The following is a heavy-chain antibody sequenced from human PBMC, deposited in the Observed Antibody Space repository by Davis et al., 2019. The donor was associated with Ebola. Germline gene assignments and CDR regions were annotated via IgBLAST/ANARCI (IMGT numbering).Heavy chain of an antibody. CDR3: ASLEMATITGYYGMDV. J-gene: IGHJ6*02. Sequence: AASVQVSCRASGGTFSSYAISWVRQAPGQGLEWMGRIIPILGIANYAQKFQGRVTITADKSTSTAYMELSSLRSEDTAVYYCASLEMATITGYYGMDVWGQGTTVTVSS. D-gene: IGHD5-24*01. CDR2: IIPILGIA. V-gene: IGHV1-69*04. CDR1: GGTFSSYA.